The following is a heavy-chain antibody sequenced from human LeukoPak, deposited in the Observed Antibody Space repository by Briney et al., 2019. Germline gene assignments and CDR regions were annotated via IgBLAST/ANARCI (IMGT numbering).Heavy chain of an antibody. J-gene: IGHJ6*02. CDR3: ARERITVTSQGMDV. D-gene: IGHD4-11*01. CDR1: GGSISSSSYY. Sequence: SETLSLTCTVSGGSISSSSYYWGWIRQPPGKGLEWIGSIYYSGSTYYNPSLKSRVTISVDTSKNQFSLKLSSVTAADTAVYCCARERITVTSQGMDVWGQGTTVTVSS. CDR2: IYYSGST. V-gene: IGHV4-39*02.